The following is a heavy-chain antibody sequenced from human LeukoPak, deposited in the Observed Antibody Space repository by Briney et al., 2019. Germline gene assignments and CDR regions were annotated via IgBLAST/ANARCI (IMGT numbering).Heavy chain of an antibody. CDR2: INPNSGGT. Sequence: ASVKVSCKASGYTFTDYYMHWVRQAPGQGLEWMGWINPNSGGTNYAQKFQGRVTMTRDTSISTAYMELSRLRSDDTAVYYCARRGSSWYYFDYWGQGTLVNVSS. CDR1: GYTFTDYY. D-gene: IGHD6-13*01. V-gene: IGHV1-2*02. J-gene: IGHJ4*02. CDR3: ARRGSSWYYFDY.